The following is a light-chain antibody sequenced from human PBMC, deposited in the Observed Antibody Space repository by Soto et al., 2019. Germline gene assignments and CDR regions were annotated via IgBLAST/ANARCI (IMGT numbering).Light chain of an antibody. CDR2: GAS. Sequence: EIVLPQSPGTLSLSPGERATLSCRASQSVSNNYLAWYQQKPGQAPRLLIYGASNRATGIPDRFSGSGSGTDFTLTISRLEPEDFAVYYCQQYGSSPVTFGQGTKVDIK. CDR1: QSVSNNY. J-gene: IGKJ1*01. CDR3: QQYGSSPVT. V-gene: IGKV3-20*01.